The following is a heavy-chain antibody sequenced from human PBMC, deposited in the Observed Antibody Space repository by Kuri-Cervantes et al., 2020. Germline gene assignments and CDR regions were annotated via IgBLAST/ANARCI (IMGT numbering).Heavy chain of an antibody. CDR3: ARDSYDSSGYY. CDR2: ISYDGSNK. CDR1: GFTFSSYA. D-gene: IGHD3-22*01. V-gene: IGHV3-30-3*01. J-gene: IGHJ4*02. Sequence: GGSLRLSCAASGFTFSSYAMHWVRQAPGEGLEWVAVISYDGSNKYYADSVKGRFTISRDNSKNTLYLQMNSLRAEDTAVYYCARDSYDSSGYYWGQGTLVTVSS.